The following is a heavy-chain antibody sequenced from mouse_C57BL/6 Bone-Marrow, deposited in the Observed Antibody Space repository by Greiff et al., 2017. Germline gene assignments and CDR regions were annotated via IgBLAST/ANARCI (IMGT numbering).Heavy chain of an antibody. Sequence: QVQLQQSGPELVKPGASVKISCKASGYAFSSSWMNWVKQRPGKGLEWIGRIYPGDGDTNYNRKFKGKATLTADKSSSTAYMQLSSLTSEDSAVYVCARGSGDYGNYRYFDVWGTGTTVTVSS. J-gene: IGHJ1*03. V-gene: IGHV1-82*01. CDR2: IYPGDGDT. CDR1: GYAFSSSW. D-gene: IGHD2-1*01. CDR3: ARGSGDYGNYRYFDV.